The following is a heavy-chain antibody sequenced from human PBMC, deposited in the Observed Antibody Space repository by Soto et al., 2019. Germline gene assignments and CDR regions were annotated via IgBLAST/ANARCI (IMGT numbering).Heavy chain of an antibody. CDR3: ARGQEGGSYFLAFDI. CDR1: GFTFSSHW. Sequence: EVQLVESGGGLVQPGGSLRLSCAASGFTFSSHWMHWVRQVPGKGLVWVSRINSDGSTTTYADSVKGRFTISRDNAKNTLYLPMNSLRAEDTAVYSCARGQEGGSYFLAFDIWGQGTMVTVSS. V-gene: IGHV3-74*01. J-gene: IGHJ3*02. CDR2: INSDGSTT. D-gene: IGHD1-26*01.